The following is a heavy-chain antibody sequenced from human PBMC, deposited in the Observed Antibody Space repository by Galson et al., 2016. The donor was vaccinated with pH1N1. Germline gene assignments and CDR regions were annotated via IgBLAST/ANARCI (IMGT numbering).Heavy chain of an antibody. CDR1: GFSVTDYA. CDR3: ASKVILGRLLYQGYFDL. CDR2: ISSNGYNT. V-gene: IGHV3-23*01. Sequence: SLRLSCAASGFSVTDYALTWVRQTPGRGLEWVSAISSNGYNTFYEDSVKGRFAISRDTAKNAVYLEMNSLRPEDSALYFCASKVILGRLLYQGYFDLWGHGTLVTVSS. D-gene: IGHD3-3*01. J-gene: IGHJ5*02.